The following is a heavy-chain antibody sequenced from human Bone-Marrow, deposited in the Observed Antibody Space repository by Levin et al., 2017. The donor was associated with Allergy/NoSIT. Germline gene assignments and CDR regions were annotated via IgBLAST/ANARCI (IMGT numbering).Heavy chain of an antibody. CDR3: ARGKGDITMIVVVITAAEFYFDS. CDR2: INHSGNT. D-gene: IGHD3-22*01. V-gene: IGHV4-34*01. J-gene: IGHJ4*02. CDR1: GGSFSDCS. Sequence: SETLSLTCAVYGGSFSDCSWTWIRQPPGKGLEWIGEINHSGNTKYNPSLKSRVTMSVDTSKSQFSLKLTFVTAADTAVYYCARGKGDITMIVVVITAAEFYFDSWGQGTQVTVPS.